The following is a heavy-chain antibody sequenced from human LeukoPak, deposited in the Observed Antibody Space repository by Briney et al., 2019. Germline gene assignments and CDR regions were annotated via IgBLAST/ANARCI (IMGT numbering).Heavy chain of an antibody. CDR2: IYPSDGST. CDR3: ARDFREDSSGWDAFDI. Sequence: ASVKVSCKASGYTFTGYYMHWVRQAPGQGLEWMGTIYPSDGSTYYPQNFQGRVTMTRDTSTSTVYMEMRSLRSEDTAVYYCARDFREDSSGWDAFDIWGQGTMVTVSS. CDR1: GYTFTGYY. D-gene: IGHD6-19*01. V-gene: IGHV1-46*01. J-gene: IGHJ3*02.